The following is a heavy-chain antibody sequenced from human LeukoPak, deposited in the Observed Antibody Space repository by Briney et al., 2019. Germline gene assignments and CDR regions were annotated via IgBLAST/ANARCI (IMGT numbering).Heavy chain of an antibody. CDR3: AREAYSYGSTDYYFDL. Sequence: GGSLRLSCAASGFTFSNYGLHWVRQAPGKGLEWVAVIWYDGRKIYYTDSVKGRFTISRDRSKNTLYLQMNNLRAEDTALYSCAREAYSYGSTDYYFDLWGRSTLIIVSS. CDR1: GFTFSNYG. D-gene: IGHD5-18*01. V-gene: IGHV3-33*01. J-gene: IGHJ2*01. CDR2: IWYDGRKI.